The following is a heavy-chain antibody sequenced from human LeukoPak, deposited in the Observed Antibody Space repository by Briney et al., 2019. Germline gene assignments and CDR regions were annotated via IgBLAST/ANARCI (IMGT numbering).Heavy chain of an antibody. D-gene: IGHD3-10*01. Sequence: GGSLRLSCAASGFTFSSYAMSWVRQAPGKGLEWVSAISGSGGSTYYADSVKGRFTISRDNSKNTLYLQMSSLRAEETAVYYCARDSLPRVFLPGGYFQHWGQGTLVTVSS. CDR1: GFTFSSYA. J-gene: IGHJ1*01. CDR3: ARDSLPRVFLPGGYFQH. V-gene: IGHV3-23*01. CDR2: ISGSGGST.